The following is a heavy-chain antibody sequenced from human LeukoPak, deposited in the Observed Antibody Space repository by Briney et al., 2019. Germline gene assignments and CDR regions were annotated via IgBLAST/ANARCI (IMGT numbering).Heavy chain of an antibody. V-gene: IGHV4-59*08. CDR3: ASPAGAARLAPFDY. D-gene: IGHD6-6*01. CDR1: GGSISSYY. J-gene: IGHJ4*02. Sequence: SETLSLTCTVSGGSISSYYWSWIRQPPGKGLEWIGYIYYSGSTNYNPSLKSRVTISVDTSKNQFSLKLSSVTAADTAVYYCASPAGAARLAPFDYWGQGTLVTVSS. CDR2: IYYSGST.